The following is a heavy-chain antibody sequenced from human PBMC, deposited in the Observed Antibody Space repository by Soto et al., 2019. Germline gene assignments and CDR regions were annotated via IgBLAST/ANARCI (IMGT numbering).Heavy chain of an antibody. CDR1: GGSISSGDYY. V-gene: IGHV4-31*03. Sequence: SETLSLTCNVSGGSISSGDYYWSWIRQHPGKGLEWIGYIYYSGTTYYNPSLKSRLIISVDTSKNQFSLRLSSVTAADTAVYYCARSKMATTGSYFDFWGQGTLVTVSS. CDR2: IYYSGTT. D-gene: IGHD5-12*01. CDR3: ARSKMATTGSYFDF. J-gene: IGHJ4*02.